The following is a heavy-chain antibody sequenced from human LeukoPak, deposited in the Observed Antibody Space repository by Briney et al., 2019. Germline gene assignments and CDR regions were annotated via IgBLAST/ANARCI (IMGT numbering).Heavy chain of an antibody. V-gene: IGHV5-51*01. Sequence: GESLKISCKGSGYSFTSYWIGWMRQMPGKGLEWIGIIYPADSDTRYSPSFQGQVTISADESIGTAYLQWSSLKAADTAIYYCARLGFGDRRDYWGQGTLVTVSS. CDR2: IYPADSDT. CDR3: ARLGFGDRRDY. J-gene: IGHJ4*02. D-gene: IGHD3-10*01. CDR1: GYSFTSYW.